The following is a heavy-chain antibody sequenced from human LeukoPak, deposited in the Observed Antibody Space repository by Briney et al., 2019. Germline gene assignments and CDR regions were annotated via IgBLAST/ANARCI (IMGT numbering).Heavy chain of an antibody. CDR1: GFTFSSYW. Sequence: GGSLRLSCAASGFTFSSYWMSWVRQAPGKGLEWVANIKQDGSEKYYVDSMKGRFTISRDNAKNSLYLQMNSLRAEDTAVYYCARAPHGSGEYYYMDVWGKGTTVTVSS. CDR3: ARAPHGSGEYYYMDV. J-gene: IGHJ6*03. CDR2: IKQDGSEK. D-gene: IGHD3-10*01. V-gene: IGHV3-7*01.